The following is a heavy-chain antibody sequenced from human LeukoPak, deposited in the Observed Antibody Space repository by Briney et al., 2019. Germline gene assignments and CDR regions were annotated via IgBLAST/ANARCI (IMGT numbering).Heavy chain of an antibody. J-gene: IGHJ5*02. Sequence: SETLSLTCTVSGGSISSYYWSWIRQPPGKGLEWIGYIYYSGSTNYNPSLKSRVTISVDTSKNQFSLKLSSVTAADTAVYYCARRSGGNSGWFDPWGQGTLVTVSS. D-gene: IGHD4-23*01. CDR1: GGSISSYY. V-gene: IGHV4-59*01. CDR2: IYYSGST. CDR3: ARRSGGNSGWFDP.